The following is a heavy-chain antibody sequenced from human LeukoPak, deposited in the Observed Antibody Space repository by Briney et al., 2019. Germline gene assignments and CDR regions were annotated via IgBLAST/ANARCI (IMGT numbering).Heavy chain of an antibody. CDR1: GFTFSSYA. J-gene: IGHJ4*02. V-gene: IGHV3-30-3*01. CDR3: AKDRLVVVTARFDY. Sequence: GGSLRLSCAASGFTFSSYAMHWVRQAPGKGLEWVAVISYDGSNKYYADSVKGRFTISRDNSKNTLYLQMNSLRAEDTAVYYCAKDRLVVVTARFDYWGQGTLVTVSS. CDR2: ISYDGSNK. D-gene: IGHD2-21*02.